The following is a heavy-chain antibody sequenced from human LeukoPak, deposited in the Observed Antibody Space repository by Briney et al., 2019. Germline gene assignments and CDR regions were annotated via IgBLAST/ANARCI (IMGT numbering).Heavy chain of an antibody. CDR3: ARGAFDCSSTSCYLYYYYMDV. CDR2: IYYIGST. Sequence: SETLSLTCTVSGGSISSGDYYWSWIRQPPGKGLEWIGYIYYIGSTYYNPSLKSRVTISVDTSKNQFSLKLSSVTAADTAVYYCARGAFDCSSTSCYLYYYYMDVWGKGTTVTVSS. D-gene: IGHD2-2*01. V-gene: IGHV4-30-4*08. CDR1: GGSISSGDYY. J-gene: IGHJ6*03.